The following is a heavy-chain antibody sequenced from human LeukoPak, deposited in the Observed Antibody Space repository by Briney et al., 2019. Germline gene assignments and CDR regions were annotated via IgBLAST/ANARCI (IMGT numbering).Heavy chain of an antibody. Sequence: SETLSLTCTVPGGSISSSSYYWGWIRQPPGKGLEWIGSIYYSGSTYYNPSLKSRVTISVDTSKNQFSLKLSSVTAADTAVYYCARTHIIAVAFCGFDYWGQGTLVTVSS. D-gene: IGHD6-19*01. V-gene: IGHV4-39*01. CDR3: ARTHIIAVAFCGFDY. CDR2: IYYSGST. J-gene: IGHJ4*02. CDR1: GGSISSSSYY.